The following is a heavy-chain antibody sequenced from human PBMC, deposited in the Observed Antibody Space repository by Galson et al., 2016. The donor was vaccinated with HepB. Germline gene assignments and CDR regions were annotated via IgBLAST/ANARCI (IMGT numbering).Heavy chain of an antibody. J-gene: IGHJ4*02. D-gene: IGHD5-12*01. Sequence: GNTNYAQKFQGRVTMTTDTSTNTAYMDLRGLTSDDTAVYYCARSVSKWLLDSWGQGTLVTVSS. CDR2: GNT. V-gene: IGHV1-18*01. CDR3: ARSVSKWLLDS.